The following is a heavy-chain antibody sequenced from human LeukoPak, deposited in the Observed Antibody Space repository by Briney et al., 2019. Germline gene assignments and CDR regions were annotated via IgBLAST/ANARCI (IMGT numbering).Heavy chain of an antibody. CDR3: AKDFCDRGVYYFDY. V-gene: IGHV3-30*18. D-gene: IGHD3-10*01. Sequence: GGSLRLPCPATGFTFSSYGMHWVRQAPGKGLEWVAVISYEGSNKYYADSVKGRFTISRDNSKNTLYLQMNSLRAEDTAVYYCAKDFCDRGVYYFDYWGQGTLVTVSS. CDR1: GFTFSSYG. CDR2: ISYEGSNK. J-gene: IGHJ4*02.